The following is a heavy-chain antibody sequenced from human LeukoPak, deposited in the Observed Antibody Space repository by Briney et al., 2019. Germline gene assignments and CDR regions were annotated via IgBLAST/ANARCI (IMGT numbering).Heavy chain of an antibody. CDR3: ARDPGSSSYYDSSGYLGGDY. CDR2: IYTSGST. V-gene: IGHV4-4*07. J-gene: IGHJ4*02. CDR1: GGSISSYY. D-gene: IGHD3-22*01. Sequence: SETLSPTCTVSGGSISSYYWSWIRQPAGKGLEWIGRIYTSGSTNYNPSLKSRVTMSVDTSKNQFSLKLSSVTAADTAVYYCARDPGSSSYYDSSGYLGGDYRGQGTLVTVSS.